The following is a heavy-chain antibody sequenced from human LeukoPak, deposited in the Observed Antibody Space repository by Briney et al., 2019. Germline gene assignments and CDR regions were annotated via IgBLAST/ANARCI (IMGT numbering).Heavy chain of an antibody. CDR3: ARGSGDFTGFDY. CDR1: GGSFSHYY. J-gene: IGHJ4*02. D-gene: IGHD4-17*01. V-gene: IGHV4-59*01. CDR2: IYYSGST. Sequence: SETLSLTCAVYGGSFSHYYWSWIRQPPGKGLEWIGYIYYSGSTNYNPSLTSRVTISVDTSKNQFSLKLSSVAAADTAVYYCARGSGDFTGFDYWGQGTLVTVSS.